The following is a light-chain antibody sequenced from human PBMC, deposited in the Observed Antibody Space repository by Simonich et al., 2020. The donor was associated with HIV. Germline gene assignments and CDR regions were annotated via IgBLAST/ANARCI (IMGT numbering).Light chain of an antibody. CDR1: QRVGSN. J-gene: IGKJ2*01. V-gene: IGKV3-15*01. CDR2: GAS. Sequence: EIVMTQSPATLSVSPGERATLSCRASQRVGSNLAWYQQKPGQAPRLLIYGASTRATGIPARFRGSGSGTEFTLTISSMQSEDFAVYYCQQYNKWPLFFGQGTKLEIK. CDR3: QQYNKWPLF.